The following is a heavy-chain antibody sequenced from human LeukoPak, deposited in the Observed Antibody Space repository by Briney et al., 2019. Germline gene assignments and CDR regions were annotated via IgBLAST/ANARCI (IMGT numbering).Heavy chain of an antibody. J-gene: IGHJ6*02. CDR1: GYTFTGYY. V-gene: IGHV1-2*02. D-gene: IGHD3-10*01. CDR3: ARDGKAIMVRGVIDYGMDV. CDR2: INPNSGGT. Sequence: GASVKVSCKASGYTFTGYYMHWVRQAPGQGLEWMGWINPNSGGTNYARKFQGRVTMTRDASISTAYMELSRLRSDDTAVYYCARDGKAIMVRGVIDYGMDVWGQGTTVTVSS.